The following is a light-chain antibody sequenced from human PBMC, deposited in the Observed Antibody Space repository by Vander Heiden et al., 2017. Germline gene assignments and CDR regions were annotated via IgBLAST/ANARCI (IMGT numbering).Light chain of an antibody. Sequence: QSALTQPPSASGSPGQSVTIHCTGTSSDVGGYNYVSWYQQHPGKAPKLMIYEVSKRPSGVPDRFSGSKSGNTASLTVSGLQAEDEADYYCSSYAGSNNLGVFGGGTKLTVL. V-gene: IGLV2-8*01. CDR1: SSDVGGYNY. CDR2: EVS. J-gene: IGLJ3*02. CDR3: SSYAGSNNLGV.